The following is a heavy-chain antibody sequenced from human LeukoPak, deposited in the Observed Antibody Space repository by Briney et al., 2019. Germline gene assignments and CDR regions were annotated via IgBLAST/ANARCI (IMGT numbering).Heavy chain of an antibody. D-gene: IGHD3-9*01. Sequence: SETLSLTCTVSGGSISSNSYYWGWIRQPPGKGLEWIGSIYFSGSTYYNPSLKSRVTISVDTSKNQFSLKLSSVTAADTAVYYCATPSRVYYDILSGYYAFDYWGQGTLVTVSS. CDR2: IYFSGST. J-gene: IGHJ4*02. V-gene: IGHV4-39*01. CDR3: ATPSRVYYDILSGYYAFDY. CDR1: GGSISSNSYY.